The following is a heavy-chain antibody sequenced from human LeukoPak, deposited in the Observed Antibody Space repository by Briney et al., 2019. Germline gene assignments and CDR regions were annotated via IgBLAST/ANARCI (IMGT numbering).Heavy chain of an antibody. J-gene: IGHJ4*02. CDR3: ARDLMGIAYRGAFYY. Sequence: ASVKVSCKASGCTFTGYYMHWVRQAPGQGLEWMGWINPNSGGTNYAQKFQGRVTMTRDTSISTAYMELSRLRSEDTAVYYCARDLMGIAYRGAFYYWGQGTLVTVSS. CDR1: GCTFTGYY. D-gene: IGHD6-13*01. CDR2: INPNSGGT. V-gene: IGHV1-2*02.